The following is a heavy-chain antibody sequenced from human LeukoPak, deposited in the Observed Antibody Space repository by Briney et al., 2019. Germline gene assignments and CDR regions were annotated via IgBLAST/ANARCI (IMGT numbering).Heavy chain of an antibody. J-gene: IGHJ4*02. CDR2: IYTSGST. V-gene: IGHV4-4*07. CDR3: AREVRCSTTRCYSLFDY. Sequence: SETLSLTCTVSGGSISSYYWNWSRQPAGKGLEWIGRIYTSGSTNHNPSLKSRVTMSVDMSKNQFSLRLSSVTAADTAVYYCAREVRCSTTRCYSLFDYWGQGTLVTVSS. CDR1: GGSISSYY. D-gene: IGHD2-2*02.